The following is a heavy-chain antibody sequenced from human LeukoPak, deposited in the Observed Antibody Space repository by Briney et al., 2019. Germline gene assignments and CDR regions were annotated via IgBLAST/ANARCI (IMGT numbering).Heavy chain of an antibody. CDR1: GGSISSGSYY. CDR2: IYYSGST. D-gene: IGHD6-13*01. CDR3: ARCLYSSQPYYYYYMDV. V-gene: IGHV4-61*10. J-gene: IGHJ6*03. Sequence: SETLSLTCTVSGGSISSGSYYWSWIRQPAGKGLEWIGYIYYSGSTNYNPSLKSRVTISVDTSKNQFSLKLSSVTAADTAVYYCARCLYSSQPYYYYYMDVWGKGTTVTVSS.